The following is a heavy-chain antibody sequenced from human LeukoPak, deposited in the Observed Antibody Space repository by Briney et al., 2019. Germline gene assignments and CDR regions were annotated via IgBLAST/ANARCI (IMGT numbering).Heavy chain of an antibody. CDR3: ASDWDSYSSGWYGVDY. D-gene: IGHD6-19*01. J-gene: IGHJ4*02. CDR2: INPSGGST. Sequence: ASVKVSCKASGYTFTGSHMHWVRQAPGQGLEWMGRINPSGGSTSYAQKFQGRVTMTRDTSTSTVFMELSSLTSDDTAVYYCASDWDSYSSGWYGVDYWGQGTLVTVSS. CDR1: GYTFTGSH. V-gene: IGHV1-46*01.